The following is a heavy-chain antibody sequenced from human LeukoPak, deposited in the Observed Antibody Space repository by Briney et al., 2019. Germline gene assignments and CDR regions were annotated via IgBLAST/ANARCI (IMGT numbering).Heavy chain of an antibody. D-gene: IGHD3-3*01. Sequence: GGSLTLSCAASGFTFSDYYMSWIRQAPGKGLEWVSYISSSGSTKYHADSVKGRITISSDNDKNSLYLQMNSLRAEDTAVYYCASPLHTSSIYCDFWSGYRNWYFDLWGRGTLVTVSS. CDR1: GFTFSDYY. J-gene: IGHJ2*01. V-gene: IGHV3-11*01. CDR2: ISSSGSTK. CDR3: ASPLHTSSIYCDFWSGYRNWYFDL.